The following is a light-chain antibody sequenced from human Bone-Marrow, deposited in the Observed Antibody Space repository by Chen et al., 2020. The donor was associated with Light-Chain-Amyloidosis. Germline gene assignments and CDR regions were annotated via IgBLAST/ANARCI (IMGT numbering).Light chain of an antibody. J-gene: IGKJ1*01. CDR1: QSVRSNY. CDR3: QQYGSSPWT. V-gene: IGKV3-20*01. CDR2: GAS. Sequence: IVLTQSPDTLSLSPGERATLSCRASQSVRSNYLAWYKQKPGQAPRLLMYGASSRATGIPDRFSGSGSGTDFTLTISRLEPEDFVLYYCQQYGSSPWTFGQGTKVEIK.